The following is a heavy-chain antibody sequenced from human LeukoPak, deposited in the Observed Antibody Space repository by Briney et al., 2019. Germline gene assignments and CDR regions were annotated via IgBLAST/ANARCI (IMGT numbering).Heavy chain of an antibody. CDR2: IYSSGST. V-gene: IGHV4-61*02. Sequence: SETLSLTCTVSGGSIGSGSYYWSWIRQPAGKGLEWIGRIYSSGSTDYNPSLKSRVTISVDTSKSQFSLNLSSVTAADTAVYYCARGRSYGFDFDSWGPGTLVIVSS. CDR3: ARGRSYGFDFDS. CDR1: GGSIGSGSYY. J-gene: IGHJ4*02. D-gene: IGHD5-18*01.